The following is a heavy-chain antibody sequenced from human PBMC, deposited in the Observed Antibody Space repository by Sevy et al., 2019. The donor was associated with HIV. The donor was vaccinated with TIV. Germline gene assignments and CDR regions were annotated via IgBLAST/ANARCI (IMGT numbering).Heavy chain of an antibody. D-gene: IGHD2-2*01. CDR2: IYSGGST. Sequence: GGSLRLSCAASGFTVSSNYMSWVRQAPGKGLEWVSVIYSGGSTYYADSVKGGFTISRDNSKNTLYLQMNSLRAEETAVYYCARALIGYCSSTSCSTPFDIWGQGTMVTVSS. CDR1: GFTVSSNY. V-gene: IGHV3-53*01. CDR3: ARALIGYCSSTSCSTPFDI. J-gene: IGHJ3*02.